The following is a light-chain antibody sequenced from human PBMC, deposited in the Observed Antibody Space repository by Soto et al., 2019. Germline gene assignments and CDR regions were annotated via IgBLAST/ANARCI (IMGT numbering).Light chain of an antibody. CDR3: QQLNSYPLT. CDR1: EGICSS. CDR2: AAS. V-gene: IGKV1-9*01. J-gene: IGKJ3*01. Sequence: GDRVTITCRASEGICSSFAWYLQKPGKAPKLLIYAASTWQSGVPSRFSDSGSGTDFTLTISSLQPEDLATYYCQQLNSYPLTCGPGTKVDIK.